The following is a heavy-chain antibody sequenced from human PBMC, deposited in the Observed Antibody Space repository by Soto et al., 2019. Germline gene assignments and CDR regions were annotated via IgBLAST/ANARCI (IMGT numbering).Heavy chain of an antibody. CDR1: GYTFTSYG. CDR3: ARDSSGWSNYFDY. V-gene: IGHV1-18*01. J-gene: IGHJ4*02. CDR2: ISAYNDNT. Sequence: ASVKVSCKASGYTFTSYGVSWVRQAPGQGLEWMGWISAYNDNTNYAQKFQGRVTMTTDTSTSTVYMELRSLRSDDTAVYYCARDSSGWSNYFDYWGQGTLVTVSS. D-gene: IGHD6-19*01.